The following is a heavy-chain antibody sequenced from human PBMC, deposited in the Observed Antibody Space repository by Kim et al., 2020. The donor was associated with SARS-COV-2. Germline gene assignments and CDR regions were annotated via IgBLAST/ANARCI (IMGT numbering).Heavy chain of an antibody. Sequence: SETLSLTCAVYGGSFSGYYWSWIRQPPGKGLEWIGEINHSGSTNYNPSLKSRVTISVDTSKNQFSLKLSSVTAADTAVYYCARETPLAAAVKNWFDPWGQGTLVTVSS. CDR2: INHSGST. CDR1: GGSFSGYY. V-gene: IGHV4-34*01. CDR3: ARETPLAAAVKNWFDP. D-gene: IGHD6-13*01. J-gene: IGHJ5*02.